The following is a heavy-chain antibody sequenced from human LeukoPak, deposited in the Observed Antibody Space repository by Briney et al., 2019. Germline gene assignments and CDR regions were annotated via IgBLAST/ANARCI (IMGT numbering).Heavy chain of an antibody. V-gene: IGHV4-34*01. CDR2: INHSGST. CDR1: GGSFSGYY. D-gene: IGHD3-16*01. Sequence: PSETLSLTCAVYGGSFSGYYWSWIRQPPGKGLQWIGEINHSGSTNYNPSVKSRVTISVDTSKNQFSLMVRSVTAADTAVYYCGRSAGFVHFDHWGQGTLVTVTS. CDR3: GRSAGFVHFDH. J-gene: IGHJ4*02.